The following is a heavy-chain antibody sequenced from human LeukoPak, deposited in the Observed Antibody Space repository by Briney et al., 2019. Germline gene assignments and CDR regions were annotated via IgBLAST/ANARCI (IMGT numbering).Heavy chain of an antibody. Sequence: PSETLSLTCAVSGYSISSGYYWGWIRQPPGKGLEWIGSIYHSGSTYYNPSLKGRVTISVDTSKNQFSLKLSSVTAADTAVYYCASLSGTTSSDAFDIWGQGTMVTVSS. D-gene: IGHD1-7*01. V-gene: IGHV4-38-2*01. CDR3: ASLSGTTSSDAFDI. CDR2: IYHSGST. CDR1: GYSISSGYY. J-gene: IGHJ3*02.